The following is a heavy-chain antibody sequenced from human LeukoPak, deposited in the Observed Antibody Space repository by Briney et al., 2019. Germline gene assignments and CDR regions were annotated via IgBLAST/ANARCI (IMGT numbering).Heavy chain of an antibody. CDR3: ARMAVATIAQPHAYYFDY. V-gene: IGHV4-34*01. J-gene: IGHJ4*02. CDR2: INHSGST. CDR1: GGSFSGYY. Sequence: SETLSLTCAVYGGSFSGYYWSWIRQPPGKGLEWIGEINHSGSTNYNPSLKSRVTISVDTSKNQFSLKLSSVIAADTAVYYCARMAVATIAQPHAYYFDYWGQGTLVTVSS. D-gene: IGHD6-19*01.